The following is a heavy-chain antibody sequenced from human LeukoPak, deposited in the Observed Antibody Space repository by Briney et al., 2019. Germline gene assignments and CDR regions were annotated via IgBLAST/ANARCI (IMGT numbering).Heavy chain of an antibody. D-gene: IGHD3-22*01. CDR2: IYTSGST. V-gene: IGHV4-61*02. J-gene: IGHJ4*02. CDR3: ERDGEYYDSSGIDY. Sequence: SQTLSLTCTVSGGSISSGSYYWSWIRQPPGKGLEWIGRIYTSGSTNYNPSLKGRVTISVDTSKNQFSLKLSSVTAAATAVYYCERDGEYYDSSGIDYWGQGTLVTVSS. CDR1: GGSISSGSYY.